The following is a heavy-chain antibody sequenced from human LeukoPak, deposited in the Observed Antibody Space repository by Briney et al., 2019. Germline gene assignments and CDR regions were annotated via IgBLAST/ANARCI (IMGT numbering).Heavy chain of an antibody. D-gene: IGHD6-19*01. CDR1: GYTFTAYY. V-gene: IGHV1-46*01. J-gene: IGHJ3*02. CDR2: INSRGGST. CDR3: ARPSAGTPYDAFDI. Sequence: ASVKVSCKASGYTFTAYYMHWVRQAPGQGLEWMGVINSRGGSTNYAQKFQDRITMTRDMSTSTVYMELSSLRSEDTAVYYCARPSAGTPYDAFDIWGQGTMVTVSS.